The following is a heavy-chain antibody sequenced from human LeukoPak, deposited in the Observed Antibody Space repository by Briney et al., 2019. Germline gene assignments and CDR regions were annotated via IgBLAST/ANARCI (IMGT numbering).Heavy chain of an antibody. J-gene: IGHJ4*02. V-gene: IGHV1-69*05. D-gene: IGHD2-2*01. CDR1: GGTFSSYA. CDR3: ARGRGYCSSTSCYSFDY. Sequence: ASVKVSCKASGGTFSSYAISWVRQAPGQGLEWMGGTIPIFGTANYAQKFQGRVTITTDESTSTAYMELSSLRSEDTAVYYCARGRGYCSSTSCYSFDYWGQGTLVTVSS. CDR2: TIPIFGTA.